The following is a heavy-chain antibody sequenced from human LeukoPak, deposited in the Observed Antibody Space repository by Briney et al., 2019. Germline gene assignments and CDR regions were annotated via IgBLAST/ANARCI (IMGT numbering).Heavy chain of an antibody. CDR1: GFTLCIYS. V-gene: IGHV3-21*01. J-gene: IGHJ6*02. CDR2: ISSSSSYI. CDR3: ARATTVTTSPYYYYGMDV. Sequence: GGSLRLSCAASGFTLCIYSMNCVCHAPGKGLEWVSSISSSSSYIYYADSVKGRFTISRDNAKNSLYLRMNSLRAEDTAVYYCARATTVTTSPYYYYGMDVWGQGTTVTVSS. D-gene: IGHD4-11*01.